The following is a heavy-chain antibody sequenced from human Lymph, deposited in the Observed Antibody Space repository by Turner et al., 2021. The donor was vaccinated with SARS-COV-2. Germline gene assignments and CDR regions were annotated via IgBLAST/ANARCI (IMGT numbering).Heavy chain of an antibody. CDR1: VFTFSGHR. CDR3: AREGDSLAGGMDV. CDR2: IWYDGSNK. D-gene: IGHD2-21*02. V-gene: IGHV3-33*01. J-gene: IGHJ6*02. Sequence: VPLVESGRGVVKPGSSLSLSSAAAVFTFSGHRMHWDRHAPGKGLEWVAVIWYDGSNKYYADSVKGRFTISRDNSENTVYLQMNSLRAEDTAVYYCAREGDSLAGGMDVWGQGTTVTVSS.